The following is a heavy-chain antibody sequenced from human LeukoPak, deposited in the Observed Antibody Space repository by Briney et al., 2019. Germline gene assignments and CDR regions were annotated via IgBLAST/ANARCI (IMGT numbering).Heavy chain of an antibody. CDR1: GFTFSSYA. D-gene: IGHD3-22*01. CDR3: ARDSYYDSSGYLAY. J-gene: IGHJ4*02. V-gene: IGHV3-30-3*01. CDR2: ISYDGSNK. Sequence: PGGSLRLSCEASGFTFSSYAMHWVRQAPGKGLGRVAVISYDGSNKYYADSVKGRFTISRDNSKNTLYLQMNSLRAEDTAVYYCARDSYYDSSGYLAYWGQGTLVTVSS.